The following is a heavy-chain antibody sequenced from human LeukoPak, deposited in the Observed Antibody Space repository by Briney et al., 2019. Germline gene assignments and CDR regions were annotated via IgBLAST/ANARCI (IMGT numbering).Heavy chain of an antibody. Sequence: SETLSLTCAVYGGSFSGYYWSWIRQPPGKGLEWIGEINHSGSTNYNPSLKSRVTISVDTSKNQFSLKLSSVTAADAAVYYCARKSKLGSIAARHRGSAGMSFYYMDVWGKGTTVTVSS. D-gene: IGHD6-6*01. CDR2: INHSGST. CDR1: GGSFSGYY. CDR3: ARKSKLGSIAARHRGSAGMSFYYMDV. V-gene: IGHV4-34*01. J-gene: IGHJ6*03.